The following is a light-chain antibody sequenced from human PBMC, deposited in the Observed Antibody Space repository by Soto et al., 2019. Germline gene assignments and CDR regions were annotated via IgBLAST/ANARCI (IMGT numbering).Light chain of an antibody. CDR2: SAS. V-gene: IGKV1-39*01. Sequence: DIQMTQSPSSLSASVGDRVTITCRASQDVSAYLLWYQQTQGRTPNLLIYSASNLVSGVPSRFSGSGSGTDFTLTISSLQPEDFATYYCQQYYRTPRTFGQGTKVETK. CDR1: QDVSAY. J-gene: IGKJ2*02. CDR3: QQYYRTPRT.